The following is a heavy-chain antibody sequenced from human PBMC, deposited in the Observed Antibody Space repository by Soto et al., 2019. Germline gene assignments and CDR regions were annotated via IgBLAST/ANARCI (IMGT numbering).Heavy chain of an antibody. J-gene: IGHJ6*02. CDR1: GYTFTNYG. V-gene: IGHV1-18*01. CDR2: ISAYNGNT. Sequence: QVQLVQSRAEVKKPGASVKVSCKASGYTFTNYGISWVRQAPGQGLEWMGWISAYNGNTNYVQKFQGRVTMTTDTSTSTAYMERRSLRSDDTAVYYCARGSYGYYSYFGLDVWGQGTTVTVFS. D-gene: IGHD5-18*01. CDR3: ARGSYGYYSYFGLDV.